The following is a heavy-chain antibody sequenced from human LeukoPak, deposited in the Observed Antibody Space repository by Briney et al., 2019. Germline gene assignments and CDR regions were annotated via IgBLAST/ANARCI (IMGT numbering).Heavy chain of an antibody. Sequence: ASVKVSCKSSGYTFTGYYMHWVRQAPGQGLEWMGWINPNSGGTNYAQKFPGRVTMTRDTSISTAYMELSRLRSDDTAVYYCATGHCSGGSCYLNWFDPWGQGTLVTVSS. CDR3: ATGHCSGGSCYLNWFDP. J-gene: IGHJ5*02. CDR1: GYTFTGYY. D-gene: IGHD2-15*01. V-gene: IGHV1-2*02. CDR2: INPNSGGT.